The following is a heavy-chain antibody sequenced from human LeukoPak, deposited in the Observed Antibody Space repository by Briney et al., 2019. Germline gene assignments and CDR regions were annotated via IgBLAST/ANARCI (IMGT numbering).Heavy chain of an antibody. CDR1: GYTFTGYY. V-gene: IGHV1-2*02. CDR2: INPNSGDT. D-gene: IGHD3-22*01. Sequence: ASVKVSCKASGYTFTGYYIHWVRQAPGQGLEWMGWINPNSGDTNFAQEFQGRVTMTRDTSISTAYMELSRLRSDDTAVYYCARHYYDTSGSSYWGQGTLVTVSS. CDR3: ARHYYDTSGSSY. J-gene: IGHJ4*02.